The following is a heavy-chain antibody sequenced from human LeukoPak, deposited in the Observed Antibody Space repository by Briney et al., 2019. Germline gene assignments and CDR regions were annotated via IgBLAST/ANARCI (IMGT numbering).Heavy chain of an antibody. Sequence: SVKVSCKASGYTFTSYGISWVRQAPGQGLEWMGWISAYNGNTNYAQKLQGRVTMTTDTPTSTAYMELRSLRSDDTAVYYCARVTELFYWYFDLWGRGTLVTVSS. V-gene: IGHV1-18*01. CDR2: ISAYNGNT. D-gene: IGHD1-1*01. CDR1: GYTFTSYG. CDR3: ARVTELFYWYFDL. J-gene: IGHJ2*01.